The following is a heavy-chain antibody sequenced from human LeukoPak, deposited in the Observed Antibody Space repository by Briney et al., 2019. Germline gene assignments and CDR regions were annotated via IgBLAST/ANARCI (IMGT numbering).Heavy chain of an antibody. Sequence: GASVKVSCKASGYTFTGYYMHWVRQAPGQGLEWMGWINPNSGGTNYAQKFQGRVTMTRDTSISTAYMELSRLRSDDTAVYYCVRDRVGGTMVRGVIITRGNWFDPWGQGTLVTVSS. CDR3: VRDRVGGTMVRGVIITRGNWFDP. V-gene: IGHV1-2*02. CDR1: GYTFTGYY. D-gene: IGHD3-10*01. CDR2: INPNSGGT. J-gene: IGHJ5*02.